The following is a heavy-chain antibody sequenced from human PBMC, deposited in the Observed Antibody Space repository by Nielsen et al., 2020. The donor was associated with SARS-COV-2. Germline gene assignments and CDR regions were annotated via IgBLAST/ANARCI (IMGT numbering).Heavy chain of an antibody. CDR1: GFTFSGSA. D-gene: IGHD6-13*01. CDR2: IRSKANSYAT. CDR3: TTDVYSSSWFYYYYYGMDV. V-gene: IGHV3-73*01. Sequence: GGSLRLSCAASGFTFSGSAMHWVRQASGKGLEWVGRIRSKANSYATAYAASVKGRFTISRDDSKNTLYLQMNSLKTEDTAVYYCTTDVYSSSWFYYYYYGMDVWGQGTTVTVSS. J-gene: IGHJ6*02.